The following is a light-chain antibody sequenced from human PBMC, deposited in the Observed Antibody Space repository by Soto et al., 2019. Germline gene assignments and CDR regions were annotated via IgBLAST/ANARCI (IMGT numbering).Light chain of an antibody. CDR2: DAS. J-gene: IGKJ5*01. CDR3: QQRSNWPRIT. V-gene: IGKV3-11*01. Sequence: EIVLTQSTGSLSLSPGERSTLSCRASQSVSSYLAWYQQKPGQAHRLIIYDASNRATGIPARFSGSGSGTDFTLTISSLEPEDFAVYYCQQRSNWPRITFGQGTRLEIK. CDR1: QSVSSY.